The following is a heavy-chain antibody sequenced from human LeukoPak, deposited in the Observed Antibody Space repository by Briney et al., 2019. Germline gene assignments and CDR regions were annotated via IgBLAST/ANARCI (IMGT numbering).Heavy chain of an antibody. CDR3: AREQTGDQNFDY. J-gene: IGHJ4*02. V-gene: IGHV6-1*01. CDR2: TYYRSKWYN. D-gene: IGHD7-27*01. Sequence: SQTLSLTCAISGDSVSSNSAAWDWIRQSPSRGLEWLGRTYYRSKWYNNYAVSVKSRISINPDTSKNQFSLQLKSVTPEDTAVYYCAREQTGDQNFDYWGQGTLVTVSS. CDR1: GDSVSSNSAA.